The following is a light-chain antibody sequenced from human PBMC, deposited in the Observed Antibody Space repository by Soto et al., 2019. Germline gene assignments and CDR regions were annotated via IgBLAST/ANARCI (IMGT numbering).Light chain of an antibody. V-gene: IGKV2-28*01. CDR2: LGS. Sequence: DIVMTQSPLSLPLTPGEPASISCRSSQSLLHSNGYNYLDWYLQKPGXSPXVLIYLGSNRASGVPDRFSGSGSGTDFPLKISRLEAEDVGVYYCMQALQSITFGQGTRLEIK. CDR3: MQALQSIT. J-gene: IGKJ5*01. CDR1: QSLLHSNGYNY.